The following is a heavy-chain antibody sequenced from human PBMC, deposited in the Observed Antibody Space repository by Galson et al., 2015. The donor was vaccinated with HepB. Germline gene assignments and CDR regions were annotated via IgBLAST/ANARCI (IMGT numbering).Heavy chain of an antibody. CDR2: ISSSSSYI. D-gene: IGHD3-16*01. V-gene: IGHV3-21*01. J-gene: IGHJ3*02. CDR3: ARGDLRLGSADAFDI. Sequence: SLRLSCAASGFTFSSYSMNWVRQAPGKGLEWVSSISSSSSYIYYADSVKGRFTISRDNAKNSLYLQMNSLRAEDTAVYYCARGDLRLGSADAFDIWGQGTMVTVSS. CDR1: GFTFSSYS.